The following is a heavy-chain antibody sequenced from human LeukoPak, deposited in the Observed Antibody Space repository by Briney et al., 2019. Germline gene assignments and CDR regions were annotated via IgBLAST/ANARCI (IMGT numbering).Heavy chain of an antibody. J-gene: IGHJ1*01. CDR1: GFTFSSYW. CDR2: INSGGSST. V-gene: IGHV3-74*01. D-gene: IGHD6-19*01. Sequence: PGGSLRLSCAASGFTFSSYWMHWVRQAPGKGLVWVSRINSGGSSTSYADSVKGRFTISRDNAKNTLYLQMNSLRAEDTAVYYCARAGEQWLASAEYFQHWGQGTLVTVSS. CDR3: ARAGEQWLASAEYFQH.